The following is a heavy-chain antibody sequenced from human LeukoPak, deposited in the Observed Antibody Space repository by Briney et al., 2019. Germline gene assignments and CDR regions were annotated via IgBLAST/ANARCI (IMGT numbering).Heavy chain of an antibody. V-gene: IGHV1-69*06. J-gene: IGHJ4*02. CDR2: IIPIFGTA. CDR3: ARVDTAMGTNIDY. Sequence: GASVKVSCKASGGTFSSYAISWVRQAPGQGLEWMGGIIPIFGTANYAQKFQGRVTITADKSTSTAYMELSSLRSEDTAVYCCARVDTAMGTNIDYWGQGTLVTVSS. CDR1: GGTFSSYA. D-gene: IGHD5-18*01.